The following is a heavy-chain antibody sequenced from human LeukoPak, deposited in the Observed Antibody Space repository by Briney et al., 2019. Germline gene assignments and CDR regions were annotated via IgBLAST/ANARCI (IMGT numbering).Heavy chain of an antibody. CDR1: GFTFSSYS. CDR3: ARGYGDYGYFDY. J-gene: IGHJ4*02. V-gene: IGHV3-21*01. D-gene: IGHD4-17*01. CDR2: ISGSSSYI. Sequence: PGGSLRLSCAASGFTFSSYSMNWVRQAPGKGLEWVSSISGSSSYIYYADSVKGRFTISRDNAKNSLYLQMNSLRAEDTAVYYCARGYGDYGYFDYWGQGTLVTVSS.